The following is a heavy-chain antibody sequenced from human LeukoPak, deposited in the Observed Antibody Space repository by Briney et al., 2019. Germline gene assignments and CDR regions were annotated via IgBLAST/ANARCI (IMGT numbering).Heavy chain of an antibody. V-gene: IGHV3-23*01. Sequence: GGSLRLSCAASRFTVSSNYMSWVRQAPGEGLEWVSAISGSGGSTYYADSVKGRFTISRDNSKNTLYLQMNSLRAEDTAVYYCAKENLGDYDYWGQGTLVTVSS. J-gene: IGHJ4*02. D-gene: IGHD4-17*01. CDR1: RFTVSSNY. CDR3: AKENLGDYDY. CDR2: ISGSGGST.